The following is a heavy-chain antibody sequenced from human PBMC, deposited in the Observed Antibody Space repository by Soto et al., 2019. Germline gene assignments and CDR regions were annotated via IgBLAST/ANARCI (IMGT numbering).Heavy chain of an antibody. D-gene: IGHD3-10*01. J-gene: IGHJ6*02. CDR3: ARVAYYYGSGSFPQGWFYYYYGMDV. CDR2: IIPIFGTA. V-gene: IGHV1-69*13. Sequence: SVKVSCKASGGTFSSYAISWVRQAPGQGLEWMGGIIPIFGTANYAQKFQGRVTITADESTSTAYMELSSLRSEDTAVYYCARVAYYYGSGSFPQGWFYYYYGMDVWGQGTTVTVSS. CDR1: GGTFSSYA.